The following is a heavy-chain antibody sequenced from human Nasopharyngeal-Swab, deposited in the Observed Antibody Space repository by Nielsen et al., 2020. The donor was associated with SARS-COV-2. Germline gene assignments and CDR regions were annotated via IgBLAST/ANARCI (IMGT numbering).Heavy chain of an antibody. J-gene: IGHJ6*02. Sequence: SETLSLTCTVSGGSISSYYWSWIRQPAGKGLEWIGRIYTSGSTYYNPSLKSRVTISVDTSKNQFSLKLSSVTAADTAVYYCALGWYYDSSGYYYYYGMDVWGQGTTVTVSS. V-gene: IGHV4-4*07. D-gene: IGHD3-22*01. CDR1: GGSISSYY. CDR3: ALGWYYDSSGYYYYYGMDV. CDR2: IYTSGST.